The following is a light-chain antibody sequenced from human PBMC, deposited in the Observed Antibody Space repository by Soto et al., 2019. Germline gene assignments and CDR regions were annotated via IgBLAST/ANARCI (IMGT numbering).Light chain of an antibody. V-gene: IGKV3-15*01. CDR3: QQYNDWPLT. Sequence: EIVMTQSPATLSVSPGERATLSCRASQCINNNFAWYQQKRGQGPRLLIYGASSRDTGTPTRFSSSGSGTWSTLTISRLQSEDVAIYYCQQYNDWPLTFGGGTKVEIK. CDR2: GAS. J-gene: IGKJ4*01. CDR1: QCINNN.